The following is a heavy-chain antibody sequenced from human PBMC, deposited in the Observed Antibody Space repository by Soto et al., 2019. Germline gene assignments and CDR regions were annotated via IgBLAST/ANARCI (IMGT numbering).Heavy chain of an antibody. CDR1: GGTSRSLS. Sequence: QVQLVQSGAEVKKPGSSVKVSCKASGGTSRSLSITWVRQAPGQGLEWMGGITPLFGIPNYPQKFQGRLTITADKSTGTAYLELSSLSSEDTAVYYCARDTHSAGGWFDTWGRGTLVTVSS. V-gene: IGHV1-69*17. CDR3: ARDTHSAGGWFDT. CDR2: ITPLFGIP. D-gene: IGHD2-15*01. J-gene: IGHJ5*02.